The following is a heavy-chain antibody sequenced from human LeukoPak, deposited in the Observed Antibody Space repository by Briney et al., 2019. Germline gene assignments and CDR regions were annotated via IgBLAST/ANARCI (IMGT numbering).Heavy chain of an antibody. Sequence: SETLSLTCAVSGGSISSYYWSWIRQPAGKGLEWIGRIYTSGSTNYNPSLKSRVTMSVDTSKNQFSLKLSSVTAADTAVYYCARVRGYCSGGSCSPFDPWGQGTLVTVSS. V-gene: IGHV4-4*07. D-gene: IGHD2-15*01. J-gene: IGHJ5*02. CDR3: ARVRGYCSGGSCSPFDP. CDR1: GGSISSYY. CDR2: IYTSGST.